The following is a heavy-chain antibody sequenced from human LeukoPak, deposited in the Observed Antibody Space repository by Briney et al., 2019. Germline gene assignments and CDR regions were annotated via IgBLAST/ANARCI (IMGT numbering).Heavy chain of an antibody. V-gene: IGHV4-61*01. J-gene: IGHJ6*02. CDR2: IYNSVRT. CDR1: GGSVSSGSYY. D-gene: IGHD5-12*01. Sequence: SETLSLTCMVSGGSVSSGSYYWSWIRQPPGKGLEWIGYIYNSVRTNYNPSLKSRVTISVDTSKNQLSLKLSSVTAADTAVYFCVRDLVATIDHYYYGMDVWGQGTTVTVSS. CDR3: VRDLVATIDHYYYGMDV.